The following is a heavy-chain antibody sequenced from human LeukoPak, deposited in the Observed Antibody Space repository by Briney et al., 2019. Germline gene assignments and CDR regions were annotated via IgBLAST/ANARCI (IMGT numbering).Heavy chain of an antibody. Sequence: PAETLSLSCTVSGGSFTSGAYYWGRHPPRPGQGLVSAGYVYYIGGNYYNPSLKRRVTRSVDTSKNQISLRLSSVNAADTAVYYCARIHRDCSGGACYVRDNGGQETLVAVSS. J-gene: IGHJ4*02. D-gene: IGHD2-15*01. CDR3: ARIHRDCSGGACYVRDN. CDR1: GGSFTSGAYY. CDR2: VYYIGGN. V-gene: IGHV4-31*03.